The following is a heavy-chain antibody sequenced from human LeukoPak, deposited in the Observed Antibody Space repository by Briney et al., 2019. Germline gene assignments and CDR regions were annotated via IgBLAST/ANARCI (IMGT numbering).Heavy chain of an antibody. D-gene: IGHD1-26*01. Sequence: GGSLRLSYAASGFTFSSYGMHWVRQAPGKGLEWVAFIRYDGSNKYYADSVKGRFTISRDNSKNTLYLQMNSLRAEDTAFYYCARRSVAGATTGYYYDSWGQGTLVTVSS. CDR1: GFTFSSYG. J-gene: IGHJ4*02. CDR3: ARRSVAGATTGYYYDS. V-gene: IGHV3-30*02. CDR2: IRYDGSNK.